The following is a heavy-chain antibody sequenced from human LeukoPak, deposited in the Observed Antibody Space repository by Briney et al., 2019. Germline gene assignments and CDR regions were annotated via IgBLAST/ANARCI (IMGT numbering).Heavy chain of an antibody. CDR3: AKNYSDSNWFDP. CDR2: TYYRSNWFN. J-gene: IGHJ5*02. V-gene: IGHV6-1*01. CDR1: GDSVSSNSAA. D-gene: IGHD4-11*01. Sequence: LSQTLSLTCAISGDSVSSNSAACNWIRQSPSRGLEWLGRTYYRSNWFNDFALSVKSRITINPDTSKNQFSLQLNSVTPEDTAVYYCAKNYSDSNWFDPWGQGTLVTVSS.